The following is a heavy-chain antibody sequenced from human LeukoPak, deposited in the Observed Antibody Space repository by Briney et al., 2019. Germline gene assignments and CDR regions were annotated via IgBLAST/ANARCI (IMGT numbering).Heavy chain of an antibody. D-gene: IGHD5-12*01. CDR1: GGSVSSGSYF. CDR2: IYYTGST. Sequence: SETLSLTCTVSGGSVSSGSYFWTWIRQPPGEGLEWIGYIYYTGSTKYNPSLKSRVTISVDTSKNQFSLKLSSVTAADTAVYFCARYGYDSPYYFDYWGQGTLVTVSA. V-gene: IGHV4-61*01. CDR3: ARYGYDSPYYFDY. J-gene: IGHJ4*02.